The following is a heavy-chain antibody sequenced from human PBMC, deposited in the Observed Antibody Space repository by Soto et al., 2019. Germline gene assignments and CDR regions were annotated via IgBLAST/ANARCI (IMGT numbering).Heavy chain of an antibody. J-gene: IGHJ6*02. CDR2: IIPIFGTA. D-gene: IGHD2-15*01. Sequence: GASVKVSCKASGVTFSSYAISWVRQAPGQGLEWMGGIIPIFGTANYAQKFQGRVTITADKSTSTAYMELSSLRSEDTAVYYCARDPRYCSGGSCSYPMDVWGQGTTVTVS. CDR3: ARDPRYCSGGSCSYPMDV. V-gene: IGHV1-69*06. CDR1: GVTFSSYA.